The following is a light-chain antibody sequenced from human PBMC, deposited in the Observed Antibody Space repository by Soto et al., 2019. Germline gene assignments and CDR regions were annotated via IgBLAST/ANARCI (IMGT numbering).Light chain of an antibody. Sequence: DVQMTQSPSSLSASVGDSLTLTCRASQTVTSYLNWYQQKPGKAPKLLIYAASTLQSGVPSRFSGSGPGTEFTLTIISLQPEDFATYYCQQSYRFPKTFGRGTKVDIK. V-gene: IGKV1-39*01. CDR1: QTVTSY. CDR3: QQSYRFPKT. J-gene: IGKJ1*01. CDR2: AAS.